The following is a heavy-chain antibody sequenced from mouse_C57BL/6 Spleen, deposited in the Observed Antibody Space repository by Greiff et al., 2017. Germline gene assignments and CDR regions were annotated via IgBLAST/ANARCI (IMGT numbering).Heavy chain of an antibody. J-gene: IGHJ4*01. D-gene: IGHD2-1*01. CDR2: ISAGGSYT. V-gene: IGHV5-4*01. CDR3: ARGGGNYDAMDY. CDR1: GFTLSSYA. Sequence: EVQLLESGGGLVKPGGSLKLSCAASGFTLSSYAMSWVRQTPEKRLEWVATISAGGSYTYYRDNVKGRFTISRDNAKTNMYLQIGHLKSEDTAMYYCARGGGNYDAMDYWGQGTSVTVSS.